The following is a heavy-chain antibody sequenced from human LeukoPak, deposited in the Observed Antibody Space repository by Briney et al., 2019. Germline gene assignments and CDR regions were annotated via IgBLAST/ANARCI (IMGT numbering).Heavy chain of an antibody. J-gene: IGHJ3*02. CDR2: IIPILGIA. CDR3: ARVPPSMTTVTKGGAFDI. CDR1: GGTFSSYA. D-gene: IGHD4-17*01. Sequence: SVKVSCKASGGTFSSYAISWVRQAPGQGLEWMGRIIPILGIANYAQKFQGRVTITADKSTSTAYMELSSLRSEDTAVYYCARVPPSMTTVTKGGAFDIWGQGTMVTVSS. V-gene: IGHV1-69*04.